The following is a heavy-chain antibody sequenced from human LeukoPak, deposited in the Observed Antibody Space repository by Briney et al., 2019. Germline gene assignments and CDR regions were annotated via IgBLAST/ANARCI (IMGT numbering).Heavy chain of an antibody. Sequence: GGSLRLSCGASGFPFSSCAMHWVRQAPGKGVEWVAVISYDGSNKYYADSVKGRFTISRDNSKNTLYLQMNSLRAEDTAVYCCARDRTRDGYNQGRVFDYRGQGTLVTVSS. CDR3: ARDRTRDGYNQGRVFDY. V-gene: IGHV3-30-3*01. J-gene: IGHJ4*02. D-gene: IGHD5-24*01. CDR1: GFPFSSCA. CDR2: ISYDGSNK.